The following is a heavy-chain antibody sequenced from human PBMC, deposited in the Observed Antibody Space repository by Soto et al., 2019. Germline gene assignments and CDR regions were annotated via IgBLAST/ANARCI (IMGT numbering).Heavy chain of an antibody. CDR3: AKGSGDTAMDYFDY. CDR1: GFTFSSYG. J-gene: IGHJ4*02. V-gene: IGHV3-30*18. D-gene: IGHD5-18*01. Sequence: PGGSLRLSCAASGFTFSSYGMHWVRQAPGKGLEWVAVISYDGSNKYYADSVKGRFTISRDNSKNTLYLQMNSLRAEDTAVYYCAKGSGDTAMDYFDYWGQGTLVTVSS. CDR2: ISYDGSNK.